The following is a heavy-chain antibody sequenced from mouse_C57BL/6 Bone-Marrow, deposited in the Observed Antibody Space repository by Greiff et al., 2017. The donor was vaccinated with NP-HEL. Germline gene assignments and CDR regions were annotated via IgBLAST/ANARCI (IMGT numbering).Heavy chain of an antibody. CDR3: ARTGNAMDY. D-gene: IGHD4-1*01. Sequence: QVQLQQSGAELVRPGTSVKMSCKASGYTFTNYWIGWVKQRPGQGLEWIGDIYPGGGYTNYNEKFKGKATLTADKSSSTAYMQFSSLTSEDSAIYYCARTGNAMDYWGQGTSVTVSS. CDR1: GYTFTNYW. CDR2: IYPGGGYT. J-gene: IGHJ4*01. V-gene: IGHV1-63*01.